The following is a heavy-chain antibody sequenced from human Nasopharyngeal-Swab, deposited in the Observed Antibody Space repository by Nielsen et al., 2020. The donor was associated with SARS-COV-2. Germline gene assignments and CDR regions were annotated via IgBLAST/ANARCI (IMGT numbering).Heavy chain of an antibody. D-gene: IGHD6-13*01. J-gene: IGHJ4*02. CDR3: ATDLHRSSWYTLTY. CDR1: GFTFSSYA. CDR2: ISYDGSTK. Sequence: GESLKISCAASGFTFSSYAMHWVRQAPGKGLEWVAVISYDGSTKKYANSVKGRFTVSRDKSKDTVYLQMSSLRTEDTAVYFCATDLHRSSWYTLTYWGQGTLVTVS. V-gene: IGHV3-30-3*01.